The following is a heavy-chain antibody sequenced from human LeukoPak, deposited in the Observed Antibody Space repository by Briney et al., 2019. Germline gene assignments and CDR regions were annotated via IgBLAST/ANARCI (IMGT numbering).Heavy chain of an antibody. J-gene: IGHJ6*02. CDR3: ARLRYCGGGSCYGMDV. V-gene: IGHV5-51*01. CDR1: GYSFISYW. CDR2: IYPGDSDT. Sequence: GASLKISCKGSGYSFISYWIGWVRQMPGKGLEWRGIIYPGDSDTRYSPSFQGQVTISADKSISTAYLQWSSLKASDTAMYYCARLRYCGGGSCYGMDVWGQGTTVTVSS. D-gene: IGHD2-15*01.